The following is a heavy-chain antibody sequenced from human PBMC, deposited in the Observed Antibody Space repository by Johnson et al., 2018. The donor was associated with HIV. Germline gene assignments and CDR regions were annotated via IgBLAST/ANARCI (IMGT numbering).Heavy chain of an antibody. J-gene: IGHJ3*02. CDR1: GFTFSSYA. D-gene: IGHD6-13*01. Sequence: QVQLVESGGGVVQPGRSLRLSCAASGFTFSSYAMHWVRQAPGKGLEWVAVISYDGSNKYYADSVKGRFTISRDNSKNTLYLQMNSLRTEDSGVYYCAKIAAAAGLKDAFDIWGQGTMVTVSS. V-gene: IGHV3-30*04. CDR2: ISYDGSNK. CDR3: AKIAAAAGLKDAFDI.